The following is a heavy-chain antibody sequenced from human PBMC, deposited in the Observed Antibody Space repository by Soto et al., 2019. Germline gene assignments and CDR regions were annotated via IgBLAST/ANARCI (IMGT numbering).Heavy chain of an antibody. Sequence: GGSLRLSCAASGFTFSSYCMHWVRQAPGKGLEWVAVIWYDGSNKYYADSVKGRFTISREKSKNTLSLQMNSRRAEDTAVYYCATGGTVNKYGNWFDPWGQGTLVNVSS. V-gene: IGHV3-33*01. CDR2: IWYDGSNK. J-gene: IGHJ5*02. CDR1: GFTFSSYC. CDR3: ATGGTVNKYGNWFDP. D-gene: IGHD4-4*01.